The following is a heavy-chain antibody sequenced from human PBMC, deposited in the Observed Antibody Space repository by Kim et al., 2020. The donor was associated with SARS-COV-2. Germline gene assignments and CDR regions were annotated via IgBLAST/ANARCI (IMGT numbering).Heavy chain of an antibody. CDR1: VGSFIFYY. CDR3: ARAPPLRGYSYGSRYYFDY. V-gene: IGHV4-34*01. Sequence: SYTLSLTCAVYVGSFIFYYWSCIRQPPGNWLEFIGEINHSGSTNYNPSLKSRVTISVDTSKNQFSLKLSSVTAADTAVYYCARAPPLRGYSYGSRYYFDYWGQGTLVTVSS. D-gene: IGHD5-18*01. J-gene: IGHJ4*02. CDR2: INHSGST.